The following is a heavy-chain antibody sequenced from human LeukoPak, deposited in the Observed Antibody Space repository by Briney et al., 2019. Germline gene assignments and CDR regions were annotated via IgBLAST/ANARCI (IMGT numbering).Heavy chain of an antibody. J-gene: IGHJ3*02. CDR2: IYYSGST. CDR3: ARDCSSGWYRIHDAFDI. CDR1: GGSISSSSYY. V-gene: IGHV4-39*02. D-gene: IGHD6-19*01. Sequence: PSETLSLTCTVSGGSISSSSYYWGWIRQPPGKGLEWIGSIYYSGSTYYNPSLKSRVTISVDTSKNQFSLKLSSVTAADTAVYYCARDCSSGWYRIHDAFDIWGQGTMVTVSS.